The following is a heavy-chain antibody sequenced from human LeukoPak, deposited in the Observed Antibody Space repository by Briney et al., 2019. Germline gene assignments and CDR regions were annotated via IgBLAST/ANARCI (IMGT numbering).Heavy chain of an antibody. CDR2: IKTKQDGGIT. D-gene: IGHD2-15*01. CDR3: TAIREYCDSAGCYSPYFYYYMDV. J-gene: IGHJ6*03. Sequence: KPGGSLRLACAASGFTFGNAWMNWVRQAPGKGLGWVGRIKTKQDGGITDYATPVKGRFTISRDDSRNTLYLQMNSLRTDDTAIYYCTAIREYCDSAGCYSPYFYYYMDVWGKGTTVAVSS. CDR1: GFTFGNAW. V-gene: IGHV3-15*01.